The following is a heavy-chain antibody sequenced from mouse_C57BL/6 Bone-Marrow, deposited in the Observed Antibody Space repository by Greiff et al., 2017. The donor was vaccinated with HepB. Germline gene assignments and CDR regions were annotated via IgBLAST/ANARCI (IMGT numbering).Heavy chain of an antibody. CDR3: APYYGGHYYAMDY. D-gene: IGHD1-1*01. Sequence: VQLQQSGPELVKPGASVKISCKASGYTFTDYYINWVKQRPGQGLEWIGWIFPGSGSTYYNEKFKGKATLTVDKSSSTAYMLLSSLTSEDSAVYFCAPYYGGHYYAMDYWGQGTSVTVSS. CDR2: IFPGSGST. CDR1: GYTFTDYY. J-gene: IGHJ4*01. V-gene: IGHV1-75*01.